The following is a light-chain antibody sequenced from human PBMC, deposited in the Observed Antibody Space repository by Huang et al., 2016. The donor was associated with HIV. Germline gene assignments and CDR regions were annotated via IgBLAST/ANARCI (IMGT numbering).Light chain of an antibody. J-gene: IGKJ2*01. CDR3: HQYGTSPYT. CDR1: QRLSHSF. CDR2: AAS. Sequence: EVLLTQSPGTLSSSPGERVTVSCRASQRLSHSFIAWYQQRPGQAPRLLIYAASIRASGIPDRFSGSGSGTDFTLTINRLEPSDFAVYYCHQYGTSPYTFGQGTNLDVK. V-gene: IGKV3-20*01.